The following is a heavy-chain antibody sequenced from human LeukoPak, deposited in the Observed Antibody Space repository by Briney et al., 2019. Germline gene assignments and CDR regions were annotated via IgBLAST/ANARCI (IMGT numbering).Heavy chain of an antibody. CDR1: GYTFTSYA. CDR3: ARFLVNMVRGVIQPYNWFDP. J-gene: IGHJ5*02. CDR2: INTNTGNP. D-gene: IGHD3-10*01. Sequence: GASVKVSCKASGYTFTSYAMNWVRQAPGQGLEWMGWINTNTGNPTYAQCFTGRFVFSLDTSVSTAYLQISSLKAEDTAVYYCARFLVNMVRGVIQPYNWFDPWGQGTLVTVSS. V-gene: IGHV7-4-1*02.